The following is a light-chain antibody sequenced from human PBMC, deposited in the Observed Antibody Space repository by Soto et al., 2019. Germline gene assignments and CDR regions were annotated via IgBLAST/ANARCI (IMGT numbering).Light chain of an antibody. CDR1: QSVSSSY. CDR3: QQYGSSPLT. Sequence: EILLTQSPGTLSLSPGERVTLSCRASQSVSSSYLAWYQQKPGQAPRLLIYGASSRATGIPDRFSGSGSGTDFTLTSNRLEPEDFAVYYCQQYGSSPLTFGGGTKVDIK. V-gene: IGKV3-20*01. J-gene: IGKJ4*02. CDR2: GAS.